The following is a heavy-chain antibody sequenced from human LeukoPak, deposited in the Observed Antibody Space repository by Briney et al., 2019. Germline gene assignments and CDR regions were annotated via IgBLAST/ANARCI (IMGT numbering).Heavy chain of an antibody. J-gene: IGHJ4*02. D-gene: IGHD3-10*01. CDR2: ISWNSGSI. Sequence: GGSLRLSCAASGFTFDDYAMHWVRQAPGKGLEWVSGISWNSGSIGYADSVKCRFTISRDNAKNSLYLQMNSLRAEDTALYYCAKDIAYYYGSGSSGVDYWGQGTLITVSS. CDR1: GFTFDDYA. V-gene: IGHV3-9*01. CDR3: AKDIAYYYGSGSSGVDY.